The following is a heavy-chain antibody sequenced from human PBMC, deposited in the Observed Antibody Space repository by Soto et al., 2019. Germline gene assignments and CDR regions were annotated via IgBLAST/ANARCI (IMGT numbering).Heavy chain of an antibody. Sequence: QLLLQESGPGLVKPSETLSLTCSVSGGPIRDSTYYWAWICQPPGKSLEWIGTIFYAGGTFYTPSLKSRVTLSVDTSKNQFSLKLRSVTAADTAVYYCARQASGYYYGWFDPWGQGTLVTVSS. J-gene: IGHJ5*02. CDR3: ARQASGYYYGWFDP. CDR2: IFYAGGT. CDR1: GGPIRDSTYY. V-gene: IGHV4-39*01. D-gene: IGHD3-22*01.